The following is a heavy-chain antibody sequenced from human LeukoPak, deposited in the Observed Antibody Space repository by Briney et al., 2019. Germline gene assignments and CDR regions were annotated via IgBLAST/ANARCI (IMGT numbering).Heavy chain of an antibody. V-gene: IGHV3-23*01. CDR3: AEAPSSGYCSSTSCYYDY. CDR2: ISDNGGST. J-gene: IGHJ4*02. D-gene: IGHD2-2*01. Sequence: GGSLRLSCAASGFTFSNYAMSWVRQAPGKGLEWVTAISDNGGSTYYADSVKGRFTISRDNSKNTLYLQMNSLRGDDTAMYHCAEAPSSGYCSSTSCYYDYWGQGTLVTVSS. CDR1: GFTFSNYA.